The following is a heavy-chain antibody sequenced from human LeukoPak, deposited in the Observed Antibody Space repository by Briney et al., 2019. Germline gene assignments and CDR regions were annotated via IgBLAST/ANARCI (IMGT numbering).Heavy chain of an antibody. V-gene: IGHV3-48*01. CDR2: ISSSSTI. J-gene: IGHJ3*02. CDR3: ARSGSSWYGPFDAFDI. CDR1: GFTFSSYG. Sequence: PGGSLRLSCAASGFTFSSYGMNWVRQAPGKGLEWVSYISSSSTIYYADSVKGRFTISRDNAKNSLYLQMNSLRAEDTAVYYCARSGSSWYGPFDAFDIWGQGTMVTVSS. D-gene: IGHD6-13*01.